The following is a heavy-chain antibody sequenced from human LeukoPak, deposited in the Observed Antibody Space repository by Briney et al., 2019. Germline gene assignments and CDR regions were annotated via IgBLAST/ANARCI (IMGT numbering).Heavy chain of an antibody. J-gene: IGHJ6*02. Sequence: GGSLRLSCAASGFTFSNAWMSWVRQAPGKGLEWVGRIKSKTDGGTTDYAAPVKGRFTISRDDSKNTLYLQMNSLRAEDTAVYYCAKSGYYYDSSGYYDSQYYYYGMDVWGQGTTVTVSS. V-gene: IGHV3-15*01. D-gene: IGHD3-22*01. CDR2: IKSKTDGGTT. CDR1: GFTFSNAW. CDR3: AKSGYYYDSSGYYDSQYYYYGMDV.